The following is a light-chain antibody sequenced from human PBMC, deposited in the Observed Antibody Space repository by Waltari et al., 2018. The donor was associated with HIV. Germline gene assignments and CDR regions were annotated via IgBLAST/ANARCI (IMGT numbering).Light chain of an antibody. Sequence: EVVLTQSPATLSLSPGEGAVLSCRASQSVNSNSLAWYQQKPGQAPRLLIFAASSRATGIPDRFSGSGSGTDFTLAISGLKPEDFATYYCQQYGSSPQTFGQGTKLEIK. J-gene: IGKJ2*01. CDR2: AAS. CDR3: QQYGSSPQT. V-gene: IGKV3-20*01. CDR1: QSVNSNS.